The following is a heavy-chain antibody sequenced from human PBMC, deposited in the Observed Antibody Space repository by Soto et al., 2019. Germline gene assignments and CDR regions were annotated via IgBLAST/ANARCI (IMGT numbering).Heavy chain of an antibody. V-gene: IGHV4-39*01. D-gene: IGHD3-22*01. CDR2: IYHTGNA. CDR1: GDSISNSRFY. CDR3: ARDYFDSSDYTKNWFDP. J-gene: IGHJ5*02. Sequence: SETLSLTCSVSGDSISNSRFYWAWIRQPPGEGLEWIGSIYHTGNAYYNPSLKSRVTIFVDTSKNQFSLKLTSVTTADTALYYCARDYFDSSDYTKNWFDPSRQGTLDTVYS.